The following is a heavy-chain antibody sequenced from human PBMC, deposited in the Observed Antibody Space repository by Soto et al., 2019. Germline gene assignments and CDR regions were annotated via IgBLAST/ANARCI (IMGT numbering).Heavy chain of an antibody. Sequence: QVQLVQSGAEVKKPGASVKVSCKASGYTFTSYSMHWVRQAPGQGLEWMGIINPSGGSTSYAQKFQGRVTMTRDTSTSTVYMELSSLRSEDTAVYYCARAVRGDFGMDVWGQGTTVTVSS. CDR1: GYTFTSYS. CDR2: INPSGGST. J-gene: IGHJ6*02. D-gene: IGHD3-10*02. CDR3: ARAVRGDFGMDV. V-gene: IGHV1-46*01.